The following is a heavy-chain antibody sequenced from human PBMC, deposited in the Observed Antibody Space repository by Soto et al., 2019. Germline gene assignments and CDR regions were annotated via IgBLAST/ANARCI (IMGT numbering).Heavy chain of an antibody. CDR3: VRGNLGTARGFYYGMDV. Sequence: ASVKVSCKSSGYTFSAYNIHWVRQAPGQGLEWLGWINPNTGGTNYAQGFPGRVILTRDTATNTAYMEVTRLISDDTAVYYCVRGNLGTARGFYYGMDVWGQGTTVTVSS. V-gene: IGHV1-2*02. J-gene: IGHJ6*02. D-gene: IGHD6-6*01. CDR1: GYTFSAYN. CDR2: INPNTGGT.